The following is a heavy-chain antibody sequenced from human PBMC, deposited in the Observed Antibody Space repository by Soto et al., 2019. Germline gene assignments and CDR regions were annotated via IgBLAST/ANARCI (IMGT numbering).Heavy chain of an antibody. Sequence: EVQLVQSGAEVKKPGESLRISCQGSGNSFTSTWISWVRQTPGKGLEWMGRIDPIDSYTYYSPSFKGHVTITVDKSTTTAYLHWSSLKASDTAMYYCASRSGAGTSCFFDYWGQGTLVAVSA. CDR1: GNSFTSTW. V-gene: IGHV5-10-1*01. CDR3: ASRSGAGTSCFFDY. J-gene: IGHJ4*02. D-gene: IGHD1-1*01. CDR2: IDPIDSYT.